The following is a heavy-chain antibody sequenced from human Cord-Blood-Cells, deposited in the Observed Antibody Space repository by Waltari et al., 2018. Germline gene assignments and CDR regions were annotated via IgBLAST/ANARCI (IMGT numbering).Heavy chain of an antibody. CDR3: ARGLGPDSGYDDYYYYYMDV. CDR2: INNSGST. J-gene: IGHJ6*03. V-gene: IGHV4-34*01. Sequence: QVQLQQWGAGLLKPSETLSLTCAVYGGSFSGYYWSWIRQPPGKGLEWIGEINNSGSTNNNPPLKKRVTISVDTSKNQFSLKLSSVTAADTAVYYCARGLGPDSGYDDYYYYYMDVWGKGTTVTVSS. D-gene: IGHD5-12*01. CDR1: GGSFSGYY.